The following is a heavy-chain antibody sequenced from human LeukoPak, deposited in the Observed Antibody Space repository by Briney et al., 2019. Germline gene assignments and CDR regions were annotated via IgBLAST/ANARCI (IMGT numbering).Heavy chain of an antibody. D-gene: IGHD3-3*01. J-gene: IGHJ3*02. CDR1: GYSISSGYY. CDR3: ARLASITIFGVVIRGAFDI. CDR2: IYHSGST. V-gene: IGHV4-38-2*01. Sequence: SETLSLTCAVSGYSISSGYYWGWIRQPPGKGLEWIGSIYHSGSTYYNPSLKSRVTISVDPSKNQFSLKLSSVTAADTAVYYCARLASITIFGVVIRGAFDIWGQGTMVTVSS.